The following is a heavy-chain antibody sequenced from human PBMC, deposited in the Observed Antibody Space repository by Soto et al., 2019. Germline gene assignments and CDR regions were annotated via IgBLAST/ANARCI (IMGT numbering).Heavy chain of an antibody. CDR2: IYYSGST. Sequence: TLARTCTVAGGSISSCGYYWSGIRQHPVKVLEWLGYIYYSGSTYYNPSLKSRVTISVDTSKNQFSLKLSSVTAADKAVYYGARKGGGRYHFSPSYYYSGVDVGAQGTTVT. V-gene: IGHV4-31*03. CDR3: ARKGGGRYHFSPSYYYSGVDV. D-gene: IGHD1-26*01. CDR1: GGSISSCGYY. J-gene: IGHJ6*02.